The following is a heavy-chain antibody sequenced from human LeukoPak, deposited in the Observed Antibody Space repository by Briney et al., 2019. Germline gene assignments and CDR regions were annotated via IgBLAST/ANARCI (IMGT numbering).Heavy chain of an antibody. CDR2: ISRSSSTI. V-gene: IGHV3-48*04. J-gene: IGHJ4*02. CDR1: GFTFSSYS. Sequence: PGGSLRLSCAASGFTFSSYSMNWVRQAPGKGLQWVSYISRSSSTIYYADSVKGRFIISRDNAKNSLYLQMNSLRAEDTAVYYCARDLASLEAYAYDYWGQGTLVTVSS. D-gene: IGHD2-2*01. CDR3: ARDLASLEAYAYDY.